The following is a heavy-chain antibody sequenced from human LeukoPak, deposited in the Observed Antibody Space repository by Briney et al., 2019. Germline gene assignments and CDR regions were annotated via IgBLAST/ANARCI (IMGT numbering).Heavy chain of an antibody. CDR1: GGTFSSYA. V-gene: IGHV1-69*05. D-gene: IGHD3-22*01. Sequence: GASVKVSCTASGGTFSSYAISWVRQAPGQGLEWMGGIIPIFGTANYAQKFQGRVTMTRDTSTSTVYMELSSLRSEDTAVYYCARGVDYYDSSGPNPNFDYWGQGTLVTVSS. CDR2: IIPIFGTA. J-gene: IGHJ4*02. CDR3: ARGVDYYDSSGPNPNFDY.